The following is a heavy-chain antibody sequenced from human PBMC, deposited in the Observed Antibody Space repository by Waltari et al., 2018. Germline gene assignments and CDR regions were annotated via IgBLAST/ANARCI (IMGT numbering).Heavy chain of an antibody. CDR3: ARVYEMADFDY. CDR2: IYFSWST. J-gene: IGHJ4*02. CDR1: GGSISSSRYY. D-gene: IGHD2-8*01. V-gene: IGHV4-39*07. Sequence: QLQLQESGPGLVKPSETLSLTCTVSGGSISSSRYYWGWISQPPGKGLEWIGSIYFSWSTYYNPSLKSRVTMSVDTSKNQFSLKLSSVTAADTAVYYCARVYEMADFDYWGQGTLVTVSS.